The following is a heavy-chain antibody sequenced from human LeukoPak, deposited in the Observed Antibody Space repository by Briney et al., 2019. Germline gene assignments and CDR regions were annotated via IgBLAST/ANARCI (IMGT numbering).Heavy chain of an antibody. V-gene: IGHV1-2*02. CDR3: AREEYYDSSGYYQV. D-gene: IGHD3-22*01. Sequence: ASVKVSCKASGYTFTGYYMHWVRQAPGQGLEWMGWINPNSGGTNYAQKFQGRVTMTRDTSISTAYMELSRLRPDDTAVYYCAREEYYDSSGYYQVWGQGTLVTVSS. CDR1: GYTFTGYY. J-gene: IGHJ4*02. CDR2: INPNSGGT.